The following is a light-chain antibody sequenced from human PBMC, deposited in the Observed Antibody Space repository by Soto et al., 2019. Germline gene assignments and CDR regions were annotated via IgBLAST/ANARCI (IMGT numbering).Light chain of an antibody. V-gene: IGKV4-1*01. CDR2: WAS. Sequence: DIVMTQSQDSLAVSLGGRATINCKSSQSVLHRSTGKSYLTWYQQKPGQPPKLLISWASTRESGVPDRFSGSGSGTEFTLTNSSMQPEDVAVYFCKQYYTYPPTFGRGTKLEIQ. CDR3: KQYYTYPPT. J-gene: IGKJ2*01. CDR1: QSVLHRSTGKSY.